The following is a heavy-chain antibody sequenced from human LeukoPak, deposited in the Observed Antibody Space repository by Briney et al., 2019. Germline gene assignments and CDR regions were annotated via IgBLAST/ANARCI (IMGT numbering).Heavy chain of an antibody. J-gene: IGHJ4*02. CDR2: IYYSGST. Sequence: PSETLSLTCTVSGGSISSHYWSWIRQPPGKGLEWIGYIYYSGSTNYNPSLKSRVTISVDTSKNQFSLKLSSVTAADTAVYYCARGSKGYLAYWDQGTLVTVSS. V-gene: IGHV4-59*11. CDR1: GGSISSHY. CDR3: ARGSKGYLAY. D-gene: IGHD3-22*01.